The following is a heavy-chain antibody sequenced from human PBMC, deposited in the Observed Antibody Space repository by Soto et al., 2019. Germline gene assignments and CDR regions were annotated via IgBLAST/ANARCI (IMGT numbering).Heavy chain of an antibody. Sequence: SETLSLTCAVYGGSFSGYYWSWIRQPPGKGLEWIGEINHSGSTNYNPSLKSRVTISVDTSKNQFSLKLSSVTAADTAVYYCARTPPRPLTTVRADYCYYGMDVWGQGTTVTASS. CDR2: INHSGST. J-gene: IGHJ6*02. CDR1: GGSFSGYY. CDR3: ARTPPRPLTTVRADYCYYGMDV. V-gene: IGHV4-34*01. D-gene: IGHD4-4*01.